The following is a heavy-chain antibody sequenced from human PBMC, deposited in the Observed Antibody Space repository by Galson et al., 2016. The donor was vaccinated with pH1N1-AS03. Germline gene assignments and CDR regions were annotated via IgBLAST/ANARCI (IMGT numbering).Heavy chain of an antibody. J-gene: IGHJ6*02. D-gene: IGHD5-18*01. Sequence: ETLSLTCAVSGDSISTSNWWSWVRQPPGKGLEWIGKVSHAGRTNYSPSLKSRVTISLDKSKNQFSLQLTSVTAADTAVYYCARDVLPYSLGLDVWGQGTTVTVSS. CDR2: VSHAGRT. CDR3: ARDVLPYSLGLDV. V-gene: IGHV4-4*02. CDR1: GDSISTSNW.